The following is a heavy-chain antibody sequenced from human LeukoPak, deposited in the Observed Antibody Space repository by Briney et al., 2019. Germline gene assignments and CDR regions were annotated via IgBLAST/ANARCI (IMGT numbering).Heavy chain of an antibody. V-gene: IGHV4-4*02. J-gene: IGHJ4*02. Sequence: KSSETLSLTCAVSGGSISSSNWWSWVRQPPGKGLEWIGEIYHSGSTNYNPSLKSRVTISVDKSKNQFSLKLSSVTAADTAVYYCARKKRSGWSKGAFDYGGQGTRVTVSS. D-gene: IGHD6-19*01. CDR3: ARKKRSGWSKGAFDY. CDR2: IYHSGST. CDR1: GGSISSSNW.